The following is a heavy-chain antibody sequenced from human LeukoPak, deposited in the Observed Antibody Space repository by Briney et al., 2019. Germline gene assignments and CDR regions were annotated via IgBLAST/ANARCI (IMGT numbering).Heavy chain of an antibody. D-gene: IGHD2-21*01. V-gene: IGHV1-2*02. CDR3: AREAGDNAYDV. J-gene: IGHJ3*01. CDR1: GFTFSSYG. CDR2: INPKSGGT. Sequence: PGGSLRLSCAASGFTFSSYGMHWVRQAPGQGLEWMGWINPKSGGTRYAQRFQGRVTMTRDTSISTSYMEVSRLIYDDTAVYYCAREAGDNAYDVWGQGTMVTVSS.